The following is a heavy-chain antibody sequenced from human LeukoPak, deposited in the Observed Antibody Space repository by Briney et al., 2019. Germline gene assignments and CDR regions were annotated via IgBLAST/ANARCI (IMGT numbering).Heavy chain of an antibody. CDR2: ISSSSSTI. CDR3: ARGGGATDY. J-gene: IGHJ4*02. V-gene: IGHV3-48*04. Sequence: PGGSLRLSCAASGFTFSSYGMHWVRQAPGKGLEWVSYISSSSSTIYYADSVKGRFTISRDNAKNSLYLHMNSLRAEDTAVYYCARGGGATDYWGQGTLVTVSS. CDR1: GFTFSSYG. D-gene: IGHD1-26*01.